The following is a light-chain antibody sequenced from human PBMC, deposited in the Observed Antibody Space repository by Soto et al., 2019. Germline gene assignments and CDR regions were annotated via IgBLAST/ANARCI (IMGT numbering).Light chain of an antibody. J-gene: IGKJ1*01. CDR3: QQYDKLVT. V-gene: IGKV1-33*01. CDR2: DAS. CDR1: QDIRHF. Sequence: IQISQAPSALSASTGDTVTITCQASQDIRHFLNWYQHKPGKAPKLLIYDASKFQTGVPSRFRGSGSGTTFTLIISSLQPEDFAIYYCQQYDKLVTFGQGTKVDIK.